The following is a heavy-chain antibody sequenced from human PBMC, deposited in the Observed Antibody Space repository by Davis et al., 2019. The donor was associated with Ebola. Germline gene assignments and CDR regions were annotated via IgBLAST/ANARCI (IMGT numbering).Heavy chain of an antibody. Sequence: KVSCKVSGYIFTNYWIGWVRQMPGKGLEWMGIVYPGDSKARYSPSFQGQVTMSADKSISTAYLQWSSLKASDTAMYYCARQCVPYYYDYGMDVWGKGTTVTVSS. CDR1: GYIFTNYW. CDR2: VYPGDSKA. V-gene: IGHV5-51*01. D-gene: IGHD6-6*01. J-gene: IGHJ6*04. CDR3: ARQCVPYYYDYGMDV.